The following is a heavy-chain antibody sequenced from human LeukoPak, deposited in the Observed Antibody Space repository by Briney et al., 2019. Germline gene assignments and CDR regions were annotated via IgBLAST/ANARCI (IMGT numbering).Heavy chain of an antibody. V-gene: IGHV3-21*01. CDR3: ARDFFRVVDDPPPHDY. Sequence: RPGGSLRLSCAASGFTFSSYSMNWVRQAPGKGLEWVSSISSSSSYIYYADSVKGRFTISRDNAKNSLYLQMNSLRAEDTAVYYCARDFFRVVDDPPPHDYWGQGTLVTVSS. CDR1: GFTFSSYS. D-gene: IGHD2-15*01. CDR2: ISSSSSYI. J-gene: IGHJ4*02.